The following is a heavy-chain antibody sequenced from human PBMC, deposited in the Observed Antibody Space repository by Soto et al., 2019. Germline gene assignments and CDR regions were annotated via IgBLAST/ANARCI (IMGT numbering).Heavy chain of an antibody. J-gene: IGHJ6*03. CDR2: IRSKAYGGTT. CDR1: GFTFVDYA. Sequence: GGSLRLSCTASGFTFVDYAMSWFRQAPGKGLEWVGFIRSKAYGGTTEYAASVKGRFTISRDDSKSIAYLQMNSLKTEDTAVYYCTRDRCIAAAGGAYYYYYMDVWGKGTTVTVSS. V-gene: IGHV3-49*03. CDR3: TRDRCIAAAGGAYYYYYMDV. D-gene: IGHD6-13*01.